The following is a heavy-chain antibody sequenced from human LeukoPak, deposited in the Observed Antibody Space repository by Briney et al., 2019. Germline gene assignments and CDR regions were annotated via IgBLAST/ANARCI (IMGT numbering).Heavy chain of an antibody. CDR2: ISYDGGNK. V-gene: IGHV3-30-3*01. D-gene: IGHD5-18*01. CDR1: GFTFSSYA. CDR3: ARDRYSYGPGWYFDL. J-gene: IGHJ2*01. Sequence: GGSLRLSCAASGFTFSSYAMHWVRQAPGKGLEWVAVISYDGGNKYYADSVKGRSTISRDNSKNTLYLQMNSLRAEDTAVYYCARDRYSYGPGWYFDLWGRGTLVTVSS.